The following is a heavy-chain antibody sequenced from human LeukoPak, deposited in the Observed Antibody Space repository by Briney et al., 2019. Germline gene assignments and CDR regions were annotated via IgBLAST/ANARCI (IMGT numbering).Heavy chain of an antibody. Sequence: GGSLRLSCAASAFTFTNYWMSWVRQAPGEGLEWVAYIGYTGTNTYYADSVKGRFTISRDNSKNTVHLQMNSLRAADTALYSCARDLTGKYYIAYWGQGTLVTVSS. J-gene: IGHJ4*02. D-gene: IGHD2-8*02. V-gene: IGHV3-30*02. CDR1: AFTFTNYW. CDR3: ARDLTGKYYIAY. CDR2: IGYTGTNT.